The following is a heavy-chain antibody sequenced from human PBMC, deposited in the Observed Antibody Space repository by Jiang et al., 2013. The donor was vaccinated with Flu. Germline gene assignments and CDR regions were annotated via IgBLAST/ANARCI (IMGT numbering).Heavy chain of an antibody. D-gene: IGHD6-13*01. CDR3: ACRYGTIPAAGTWGLDV. V-gene: IGHV3-7*01. Sequence: QLVESGGGLVRPGGSLRLSCAASGFRFSSYWMSWVRQAPGKGPEWVANIRQDGGETFYGDSVKGRFTVSRDNAKNSLYLQMNSLRAGDTAVYYCACRYGTIPAAGTWGLDVWGHGTTVT. J-gene: IGHJ6*02. CDR2: IRQDGGET. CDR1: GFRFSSYW.